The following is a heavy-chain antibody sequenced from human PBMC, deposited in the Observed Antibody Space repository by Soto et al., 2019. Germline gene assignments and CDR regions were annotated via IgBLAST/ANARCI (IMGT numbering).Heavy chain of an antibody. CDR1: GGSISSSTYF. D-gene: IGHD3-10*01. Sequence: QLQLQESGPGLVKPSETLSLTCTVSGGSISSSTYFWGWIRQPPGKGLEWIGSIFYSGRTYYNPSLKSRVTISVDTSKSQFSLNLSSVTAADTAVYYCARQALLWFRDPDGDWFDPWGQGTLVTVSS. V-gene: IGHV4-39*01. CDR2: IFYSGRT. CDR3: ARQALLWFRDPDGDWFDP. J-gene: IGHJ5*02.